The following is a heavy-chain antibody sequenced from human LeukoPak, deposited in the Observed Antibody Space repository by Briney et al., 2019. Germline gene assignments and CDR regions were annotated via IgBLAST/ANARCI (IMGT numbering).Heavy chain of an antibody. CDR3: ARGIVGATGLFDY. Sequence: PGGSLRLSCAASGFTFSSNSMNWDRQAPGKGLEWVSSSSSSSSYIYYADSVKGRFTISRDNAKNSLYLQMNSLRAEDTAVYYCARGIVGATGLFDYWGQGTLVTVSS. J-gene: IGHJ4*02. V-gene: IGHV3-21*01. D-gene: IGHD1-26*01. CDR1: GFTFSSNS. CDR2: SSSSSSYI.